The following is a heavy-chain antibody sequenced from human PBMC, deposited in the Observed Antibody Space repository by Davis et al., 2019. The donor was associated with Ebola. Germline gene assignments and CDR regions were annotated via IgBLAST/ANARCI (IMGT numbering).Heavy chain of an antibody. CDR3: AKDLTYDSSA. D-gene: IGHD3-22*01. CDR2: ISYDGSNK. Sequence: GESLKISCAASGFTFSDYYMSWIRQAPGKGLEWVAVISYDGSNKYYADSVKGRFTISRDNSKNTLYLQMNSLRAEDTAVYYCAKDLTYDSSAWGQGTLVTVSS. V-gene: IGHV3-30*18. CDR1: GFTFSDYY. J-gene: IGHJ5*02.